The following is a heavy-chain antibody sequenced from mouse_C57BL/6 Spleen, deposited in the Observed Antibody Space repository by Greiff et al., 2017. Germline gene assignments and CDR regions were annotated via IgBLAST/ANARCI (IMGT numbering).Heavy chain of an antibody. CDR1: GYTFTSYW. D-gene: IGHD2-4*01. Sequence: QVQLQQPGAELVRPGSSVKLSCKASGYTFTSYWMHWVKQRPIQGLEWIGNIDPSDSETHYNQKFKDKATLTVDKSSSTAYMQLSSLTSEDSAVYYCARSDYDGRMDYWGQGTSVTVSS. CDR2: IDPSDSET. V-gene: IGHV1-52*01. J-gene: IGHJ4*01. CDR3: ARSDYDGRMDY.